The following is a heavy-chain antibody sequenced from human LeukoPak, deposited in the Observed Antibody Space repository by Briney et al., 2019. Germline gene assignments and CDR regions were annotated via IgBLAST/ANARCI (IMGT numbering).Heavy chain of an antibody. D-gene: IGHD4-11*01. CDR3: ARSSDSIYYYYMDV. CDR2: VSYSGSP. J-gene: IGHJ6*03. CDR1: GGPIRGTSYY. V-gene: IGHV4-39*01. Sequence: PSETLSLTCIVSGGPIRGTSYYWGWTRQSPGKGLEWIGSVSYSGSPYYNPSLKSRVAISIDTSKNLFSLELTSVTAADTAVYYCARSSDSIYYYYMDVWGKGTTVTVSS.